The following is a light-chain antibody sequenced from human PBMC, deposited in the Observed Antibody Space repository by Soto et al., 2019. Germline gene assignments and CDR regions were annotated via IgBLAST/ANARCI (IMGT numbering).Light chain of an antibody. CDR2: KAS. Sequence: DIQMTQSPSTLSASVGDRVTITCRASQSISSWLAWYQQKPAEAPKLLISKASSLESGIPSRFSGSGSETEFTLTISSLQPDDFATYYCQQYSGYPGTFGQGTKVEVK. J-gene: IGKJ1*01. CDR3: QQYSGYPGT. CDR1: QSISSW. V-gene: IGKV1-5*03.